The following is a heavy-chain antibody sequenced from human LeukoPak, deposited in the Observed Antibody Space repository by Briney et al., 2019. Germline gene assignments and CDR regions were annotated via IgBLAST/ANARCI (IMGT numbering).Heavy chain of an antibody. Sequence: PSETLSLTCSVSGGSISSSLDSWGWIRQSPGKGLEWIGTIYYSGNTYYSPSLKSRVTISVDTSKNQFSLKLNSVTAADTAVYFCARQVVAVAGTGYFDYWGQGTLVTVSS. J-gene: IGHJ4*02. CDR3: ARQVVAVAGTGYFDY. CDR2: IYYSGNT. V-gene: IGHV4-39*01. CDR1: GGSISSSLDS. D-gene: IGHD6-19*01.